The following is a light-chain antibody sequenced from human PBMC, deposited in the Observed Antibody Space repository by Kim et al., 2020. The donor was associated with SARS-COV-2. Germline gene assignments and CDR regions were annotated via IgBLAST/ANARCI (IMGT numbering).Light chain of an antibody. Sequence: DIQMTQSPSTLSASVGDRVTITCRASESISSRLAWYEQKPEKAPKLLIYDASSLESGVPSRFSGSGSGTDFTLTITSLQPDDFATYYCQQYTTYPCTFGQGPKREIK. CDR1: ESISSR. J-gene: IGKJ2*02. CDR3: QQYTTYPCT. V-gene: IGKV1-5*01. CDR2: DAS.